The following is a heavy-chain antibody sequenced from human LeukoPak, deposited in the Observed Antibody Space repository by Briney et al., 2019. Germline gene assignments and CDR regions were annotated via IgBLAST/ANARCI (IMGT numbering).Heavy chain of an antibody. V-gene: IGHV1-2*02. CDR3: AREVSRDSNWFDP. CDR1: GDTFTGYY. CDR2: INPNSGGT. J-gene: IGHJ5*02. Sequence: ASVKVSCKASGDTFTGYYMHWVRQAPGQGLEWMGWINPNSGGTNYAQKFQGRVTMTRDTSISTAYLELSRLTSDDTAVYYCAREVSRDSNWFDPWGQGTLVTVSS.